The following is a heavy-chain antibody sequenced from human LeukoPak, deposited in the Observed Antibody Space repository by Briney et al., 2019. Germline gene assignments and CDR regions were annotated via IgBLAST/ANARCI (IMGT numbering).Heavy chain of an antibody. Sequence: ASVKLSCKASGYTFTSYYMHWVRQAPGQGLEWMGIINPSGGSTSYAQKFQGRVTMTRDTSTSTVYMELSSLRSEDTAVYYCASGELWWKPQFWGQGTLVTVSS. J-gene: IGHJ4*02. CDR2: INPSGGST. V-gene: IGHV1-46*01. CDR1: GYTFTSYY. D-gene: IGHD5-18*01. CDR3: ASGELWWKPQF.